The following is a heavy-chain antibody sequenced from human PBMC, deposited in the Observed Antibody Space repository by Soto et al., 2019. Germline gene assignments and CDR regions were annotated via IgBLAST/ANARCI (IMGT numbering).Heavy chain of an antibody. CDR3: ATAYYYDSSGRMGMDV. J-gene: IGHJ6*02. Sequence: GASVKVSCKVSGYTLTELSMHWVRQAPGKGLEWMGGFDPEDGETIYAQKFQGRVTMTEDTSTDTAYMELSSLRSEDTAVYYCATAYYYDSSGRMGMDVWGQGTTVTVSS. CDR2: FDPEDGET. CDR1: GYTLTELS. D-gene: IGHD3-22*01. V-gene: IGHV1-24*01.